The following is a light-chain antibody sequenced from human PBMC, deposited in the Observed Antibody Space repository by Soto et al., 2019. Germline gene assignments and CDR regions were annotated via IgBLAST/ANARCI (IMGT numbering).Light chain of an antibody. CDR2: KAS. CDR1: QSISSW. CDR3: QQYYSYIS. Sequence: DIQMTQSPSTLSASVGDRVTMTCRASQSISSWLAWYQQKPGRAPKLLIHKASSLEGGVPSRFSGSRSGTGVTLTISSLQAYDVATYYCQQYYSYISFRGGTKVEIK. V-gene: IGKV1-5*03. J-gene: IGKJ4*01.